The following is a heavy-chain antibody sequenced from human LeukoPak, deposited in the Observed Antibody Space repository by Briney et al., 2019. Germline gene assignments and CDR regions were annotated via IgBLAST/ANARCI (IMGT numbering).Heavy chain of an antibody. V-gene: IGHV3-30*18. Sequence: GGSLRLSCAASGFTFSSYGMHWVRQAPGKGLEWVAVISYDGSNKYYADSVKGRFTISTDNSKNTLYLQMNSLGADGTAVYYCAKDYLLYDYWGPGTLVTVSS. CDR1: GFTFSSYG. J-gene: IGHJ4*02. CDR3: AKDYLLYDY. CDR2: ISYDGSNK. D-gene: IGHD5/OR15-5a*01.